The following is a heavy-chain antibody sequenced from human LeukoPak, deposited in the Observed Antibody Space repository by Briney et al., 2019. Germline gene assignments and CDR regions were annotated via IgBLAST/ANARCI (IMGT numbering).Heavy chain of an antibody. D-gene: IGHD4-11*01. CDR2: INWNGGST. CDR1: GFTFDDYG. J-gene: IGHJ5*02. V-gene: IGHV3-20*04. CDR3: ARDREYTDYLHNWFDP. Sequence: GGSLRLSCAASGFTFDDYGMSWVRQAPGKGLEWVSGINWNGGSTGYADSVKGRFTISRDNAKNSLFLQMNSLRPEDTAVYYCARDREYTDYLHNWFDPWGQGTLVTVSS.